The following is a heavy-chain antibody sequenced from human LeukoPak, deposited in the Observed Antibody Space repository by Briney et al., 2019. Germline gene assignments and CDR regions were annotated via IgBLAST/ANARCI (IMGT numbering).Heavy chain of an antibody. CDR2: IDPGDSDT. V-gene: IGHV5-51*01. CDR3: ARSGSGSYYHQDYYGMDV. J-gene: IGHJ6*02. CDR1: GYSFTSYW. Sequence: GESLKISGKGSGYSFTSYWSGWVRQMPGKGRGWMGIIDPGDSDTRYSPSFQGLVTISADKSISTAYLQRSSLKASDTAMYYCARSGSGSYYHQDYYGMDVWGQGTTVTVSS. D-gene: IGHD3-10*01.